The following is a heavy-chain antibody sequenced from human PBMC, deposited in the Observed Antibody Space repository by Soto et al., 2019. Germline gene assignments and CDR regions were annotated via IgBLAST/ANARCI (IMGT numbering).Heavy chain of an antibody. Sequence: GGSLRLSCAASGFTFSSYAMIWVRQAPGKGLEWVSAISGSGGGTYYADSVKGRFTISRDNSKNTLYLQMNSLRAEDTAVYYCAKYYGDYGRYYYYYGMDVWGQGTTVTVSS. CDR3: AKYYGDYGRYYYYYGMDV. V-gene: IGHV3-23*01. D-gene: IGHD4-17*01. CDR2: ISGSGGGT. J-gene: IGHJ6*02. CDR1: GFTFSSYA.